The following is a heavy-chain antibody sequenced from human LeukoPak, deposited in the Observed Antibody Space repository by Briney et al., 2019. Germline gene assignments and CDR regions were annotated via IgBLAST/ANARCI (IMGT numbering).Heavy chain of an antibody. CDR3: AKDMSGGGCPDY. D-gene: IGHD2-15*01. CDR1: GFTFSSYG. CDR2: ISGSGGST. J-gene: IGHJ4*02. V-gene: IGHV3-23*01. Sequence: PPGGSLRLSCAASGFTFSSYGMSWVRQAPGKGLEWVSAISGSGGSTYYADSVKGRFTISRDNSKNTLYLQMNSLRAEDTAVYYCAKDMSGGGCPDYWGQGTLVTVSS.